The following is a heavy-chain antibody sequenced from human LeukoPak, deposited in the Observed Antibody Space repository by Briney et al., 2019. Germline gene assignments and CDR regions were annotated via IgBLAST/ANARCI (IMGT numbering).Heavy chain of an antibody. V-gene: IGHV3-7*03. J-gene: IGHJ4*02. CDR2: IKQDGSEK. Sequence: GGSLRLSCAASGFTFSSNWMSWVRQPPGKGLEWVANIKQDGSEKYYVDSVKGRFTISRDNAKNSLYLQMSSLRAEDTAVYYCARGGSRYDYWGQGTLVTVSS. CDR1: GFTFSSNW. CDR3: ARGGSRYDY. D-gene: IGHD3-16*01.